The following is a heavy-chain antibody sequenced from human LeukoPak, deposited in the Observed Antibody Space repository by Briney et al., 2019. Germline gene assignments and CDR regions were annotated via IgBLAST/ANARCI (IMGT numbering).Heavy chain of an antibody. V-gene: IGHV3-21*01. J-gene: IGHJ4*02. CDR3: ARDWDIAAAGTFDY. CDR1: GFTFNSYS. Sequence: GGSLRLSCAASGFTFNSYSMNWVRQAPGKGLEWVSSISSSSSYIYYADSVKGRFTISRDNAKNSLYLQMNSLRAEDTAVYYCARDWDIAAAGTFDYWGQGTLVTVSS. CDR2: ISSSSSYI. D-gene: IGHD6-13*01.